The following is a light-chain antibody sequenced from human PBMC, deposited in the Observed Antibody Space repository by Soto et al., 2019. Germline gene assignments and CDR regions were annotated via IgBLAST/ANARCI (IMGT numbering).Light chain of an antibody. Sequence: QSALTQPPSASGSPGQSVTISCTGTSSDVGAYNYVSWYQQHPGKAPKLMIYEVTKRPSGVPARFSGSKSGNTASLTVSGLQAEDEADYYCTSRAGLNAWYVFGTGTRVTVL. CDR2: EVT. V-gene: IGLV2-8*01. CDR3: TSRAGLNAWYV. CDR1: SSDVGAYNY. J-gene: IGLJ1*01.